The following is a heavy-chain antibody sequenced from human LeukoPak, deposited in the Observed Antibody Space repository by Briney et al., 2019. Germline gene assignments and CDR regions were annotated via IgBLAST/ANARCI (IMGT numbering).Heavy chain of an antibody. D-gene: IGHD2-21*02. J-gene: IGHJ4*02. V-gene: IGHV3-23*01. CDR2: IGHYGADI. Sequence: GGSLRLSCAASGFTFSNYAMTWVRQAPGRGLEWVSVIGHYGADIHYADSVEGRFTISRDNSANTLYLQMDSLRAEDTAVYYCAKYCGGDCFRNFDSWGQGTLVTVSS. CDR3: AKYCGGDCFRNFDS. CDR1: GFTFSNYA.